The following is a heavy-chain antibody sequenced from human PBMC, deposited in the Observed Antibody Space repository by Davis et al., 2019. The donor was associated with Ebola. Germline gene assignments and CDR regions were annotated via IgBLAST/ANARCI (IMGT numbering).Heavy chain of an antibody. CDR2: IIPIFGTA. V-gene: IGHV1-69*13. CDR1: GGTFSSYA. J-gene: IGHJ4*02. D-gene: IGHD6-19*01. Sequence: AASVKVSCKASGGTFSSYAISWVRQAPGQGLEWMGGIIPIFGTANYAQKFQGRVTITADESTSTAYMELRSLRSDDTAVYYCARGSEWLESYYFDYWGQGTLVTVSS. CDR3: ARGSEWLESYYFDY.